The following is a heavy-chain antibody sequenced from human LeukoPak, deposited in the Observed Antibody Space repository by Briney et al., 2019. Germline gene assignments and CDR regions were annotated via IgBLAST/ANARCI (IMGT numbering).Heavy chain of an antibody. V-gene: IGHV3-7*05. CDR1: GFTFSSYW. J-gene: IGHJ5*02. D-gene: IGHD4-11*01. CDR3: ARDFQCERNSCSNCFDP. Sequence: GGSLRLSCEASGFTFSSYWMTWLRQAPGKGLEWVANIKQDGSEKYYVDSVKGRFTISRDNAKNSLYLEMNTLRAEDTAVYYCARDFQCERNSCSNCFDPWGQGTRVTVSS. CDR2: IKQDGSEK.